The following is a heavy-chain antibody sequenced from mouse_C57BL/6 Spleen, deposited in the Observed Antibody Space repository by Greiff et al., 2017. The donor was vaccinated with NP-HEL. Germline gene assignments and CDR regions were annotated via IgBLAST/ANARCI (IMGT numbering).Heavy chain of an antibody. CDR1: GYTFTSYW. CDR3: ARSHYDYDEGYYFDY. Sequence: VQLKQPGAELVKPGASVKLSCKASGYTFTSYWMHWVKQRPGQGLEWIGMIHPNSGSTNYNEKFKSKATLTVDKSSSTAYMQLSSLTSEDSAVYYCARSHYDYDEGYYFDYWGQGTTLTVSS. J-gene: IGHJ2*01. CDR2: IHPNSGST. V-gene: IGHV1-64*01. D-gene: IGHD2-4*01.